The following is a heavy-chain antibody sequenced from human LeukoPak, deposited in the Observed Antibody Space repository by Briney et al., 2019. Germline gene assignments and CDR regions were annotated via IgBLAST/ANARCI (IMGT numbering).Heavy chain of an antibody. CDR3: ARDFPVVLLWFGTFDY. V-gene: IGHV3-23*01. Sequence: GGSLRLSRAASGFTFSSYAMSWVRQAPGKGLEWVSAISGSGCSTYYADSVKGRFTISRDNSKSTLYLQMNSLRAEDTAVYYCARDFPVVLLWFGTFDYWGQGTLVTVSS. CDR1: GFTFSSYA. D-gene: IGHD3-10*01. J-gene: IGHJ4*02. CDR2: ISGSGCST.